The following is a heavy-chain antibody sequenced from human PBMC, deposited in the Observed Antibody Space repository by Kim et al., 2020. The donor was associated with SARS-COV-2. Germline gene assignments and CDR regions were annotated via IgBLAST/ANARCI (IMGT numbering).Heavy chain of an antibody. CDR1: GFTFSSYW. J-gene: IGHJ4*02. CDR3: EDTAMYYCARGGGYSYARPDS. V-gene: IGHV3-74*01. Sequence: GGSLRLSCAASGFTFSSYWMHWVRQAPGKGLVWVSGINPDGSYTTYAESVKGRFTVSRDNAKNTLYLQMNSLRAEDTDSLRAEDTAMYYCARGGGYSYARPDSWGQGTLVTVSS. CDR2: INPDGSYT. D-gene: IGHD5-18*01.